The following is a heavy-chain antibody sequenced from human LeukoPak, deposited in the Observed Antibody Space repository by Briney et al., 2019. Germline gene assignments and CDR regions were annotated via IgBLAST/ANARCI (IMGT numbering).Heavy chain of an antibody. J-gene: IGHJ4*02. V-gene: IGHV4-34*01. Sequence: SETLSLTCAVYGGSFSGYYWSWIRQPPGKGLEWIGEINHSGSTNYNPSLKSRVTISVDTSKNQFSLKLSSVTAADTAVYYCARGLSTFDFWSGYYPRHFDYWGQGTLVTVSS. CDR1: GGSFSGYY. CDR3: ARGLSTFDFWSGYYPRHFDY. CDR2: INHSGST. D-gene: IGHD3-3*01.